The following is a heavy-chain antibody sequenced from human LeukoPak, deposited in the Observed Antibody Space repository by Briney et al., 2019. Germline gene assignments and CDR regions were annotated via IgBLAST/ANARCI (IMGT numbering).Heavy chain of an antibody. D-gene: IGHD6-13*01. CDR1: GFTFSSYG. J-gene: IGHJ4*02. V-gene: IGHV3-21*01. CDR3: ASSKQTQQLLY. Sequence: GGSLRLSCAASGFTFSSYGMHWVRQAPGKGLEWVSSITDSGDGTYYADSAKGRFTISRDNAKNSLYLQMNSLRAEDTAVYYCASSKQTQQLLYWGQGTLVTVSS. CDR2: ITDSGDGT.